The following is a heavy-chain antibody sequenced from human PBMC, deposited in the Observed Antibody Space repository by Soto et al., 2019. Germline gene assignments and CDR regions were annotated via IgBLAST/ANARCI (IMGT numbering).Heavy chain of an antibody. CDR3: ARDAGGNSLRYFQY. V-gene: IGHV6-1*01. Sequence: SQTLSLTCAISGDSVSSNSVVWNWIRQSTSGGLEWLGRTYYRSRWYSEYAISVQSRITVNADTSKNQVSLQLDSVTPDDTAVYYCARDAGGNSLRYFQYWGQGTQVTVSS. CDR1: GDSVSSNSVV. D-gene: IGHD2-21*02. J-gene: IGHJ4*02. CDR2: TYYRSRWYS.